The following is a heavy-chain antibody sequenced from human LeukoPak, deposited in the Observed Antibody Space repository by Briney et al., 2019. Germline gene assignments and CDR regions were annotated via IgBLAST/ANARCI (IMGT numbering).Heavy chain of an antibody. CDR2: ISGSGGST. CDR3: AKALLWFGEYPRDFDY. CDR1: GFTFSSYA. V-gene: IGHV3-23*01. D-gene: IGHD3-10*01. J-gene: IGHJ4*02. Sequence: GGSLRLSCAASGFTFSSYAMSWVRQAPGKGLEWVSAISGSGGSTYYADSVKGRFTISRDNSKNTLYLQMNSLRAEDTAVYCCAKALLWFGEYPRDFDYWGQGTLVTVSS.